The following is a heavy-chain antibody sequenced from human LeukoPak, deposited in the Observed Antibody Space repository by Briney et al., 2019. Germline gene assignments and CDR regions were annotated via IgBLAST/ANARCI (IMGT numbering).Heavy chain of an antibody. CDR2: MNPNSGNT. CDR1: GYTFTSYD. Sequence: ASVKVSCKASGYTFTSYDINWVRQATGQGLEWMGWMNPNSGNTGYAQKLQGRVTMTRNTSISTAYMELSSLRSEDTAVYYCARMGSSIAVAGTHYYYYGMDVWGQGTTVTVSS. V-gene: IGHV1-8*01. J-gene: IGHJ6*02. CDR3: ARMGSSIAVAGTHYYYYGMDV. D-gene: IGHD6-19*01.